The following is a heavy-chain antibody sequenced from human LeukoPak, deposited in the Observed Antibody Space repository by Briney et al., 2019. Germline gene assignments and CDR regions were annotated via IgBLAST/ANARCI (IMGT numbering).Heavy chain of an antibody. Sequence: PSETLSLTCAVYGGSFSGYYWSWIRQPPGKGLEWIGEINHSGSTNYNPSLKSRVTISVDMSKNQFSLKLSSVTAADTAVYYCARPIYYYGSGSFAYWGQGTLVTVSS. V-gene: IGHV4-34*01. CDR2: INHSGST. CDR3: ARPIYYYGSGSFAY. CDR1: GGSFSGYY. D-gene: IGHD3-10*01. J-gene: IGHJ4*02.